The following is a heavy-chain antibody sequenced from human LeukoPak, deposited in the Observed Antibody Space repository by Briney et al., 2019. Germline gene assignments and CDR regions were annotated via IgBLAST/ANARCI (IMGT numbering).Heavy chain of an antibody. CDR1: GGSISSYY. D-gene: IGHD2-15*01. Sequence: PSETLSLTCTVSGGSISSYYWSWIRQPPGKGLEWIGYIYYSGSTYYNPSLKSRVTISVDTSKNQFSLKLSSVTAADTAVYYCARQGIVVVVAATAKGAFDIWGQGTMVTVSS. CDR2: IYYSGST. J-gene: IGHJ3*02. V-gene: IGHV4-59*08. CDR3: ARQGIVVVVAATAKGAFDI.